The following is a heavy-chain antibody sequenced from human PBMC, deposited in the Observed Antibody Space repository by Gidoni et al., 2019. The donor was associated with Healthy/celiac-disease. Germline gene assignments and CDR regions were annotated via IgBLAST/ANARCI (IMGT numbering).Heavy chain of an antibody. D-gene: IGHD6-19*01. V-gene: IGHV1-2*04. CDR1: GYTFTGYY. J-gene: IGHJ4*02. CDR3: ARSSGWYVEGLVYFDY. CDR2: INPNSGGT. Sequence: QVQLVQSGAEVKKPGASVKVSCKASGYTFTGYYMHWVRQAPGQGLEWMGWINPNSGGTNYAQKFQGWVTMTRDTSISTAYMELSRLRSDDTAVYYCARSSGWYVEGLVYFDYWGQGTLVTVSS.